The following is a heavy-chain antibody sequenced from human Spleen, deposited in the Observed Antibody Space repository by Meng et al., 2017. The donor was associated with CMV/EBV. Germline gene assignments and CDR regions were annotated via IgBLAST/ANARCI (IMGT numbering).Heavy chain of an antibody. J-gene: IGHJ4*02. Sequence: SETLSLTCTVSGGSINGDYWSWIRQPPGKGLEWIGYIYYSGSTNYNPSLKSRVTISLDTSKNQFSLKLNSVTAADTAVYYCARDSSWYIYWGQGTLVTVSS. CDR2: IYYSGST. CDR3: ARDSSWYIY. V-gene: IGHV4-59*01. D-gene: IGHD6-13*01. CDR1: GGSINGDY.